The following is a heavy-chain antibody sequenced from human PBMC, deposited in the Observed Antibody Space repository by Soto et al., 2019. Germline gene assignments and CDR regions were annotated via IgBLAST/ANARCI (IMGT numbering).Heavy chain of an antibody. D-gene: IGHD2-2*01. CDR2: ISSSGSAK. CDR3: ARAPAVSGGSTSLNDY. CDR1: GFTFSDSY. Sequence: QVQLVDSVGGLVKPGGSLSLSCAASGFTFSDSYMNLIRQAPGTGPEWGSYISSSGSAKYYAGSVMGRFTVSRDNAKNSLYLQMNSLIAEDTDVYYCARAPAVSGGSTSLNDYGGRGTLVTVSS. V-gene: IGHV3-11*01. J-gene: IGHJ4*02.